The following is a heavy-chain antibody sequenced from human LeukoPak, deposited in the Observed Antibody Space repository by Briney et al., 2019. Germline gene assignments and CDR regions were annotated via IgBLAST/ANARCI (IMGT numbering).Heavy chain of an antibody. D-gene: IGHD3-22*01. J-gene: IGHJ4*02. Sequence: GASVKVSCKASGGTFSSYAISWVRQAPGQGLEWMGRIIPIFGTANYAQKFQGRVTITTDESTSTAYMELSSLRSEDTAVYYCARNPYYYDSSGYLHFDYWGQGTLVTVSS. V-gene: IGHV1-69*05. CDR1: GGTFSSYA. CDR2: IIPIFGTA. CDR3: ARNPYYYDSSGYLHFDY.